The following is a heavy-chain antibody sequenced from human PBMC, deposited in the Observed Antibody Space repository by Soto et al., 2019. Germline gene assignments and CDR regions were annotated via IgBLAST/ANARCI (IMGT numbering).Heavy chain of an antibody. CDR1: GFTFSSYG. J-gene: IGHJ4*02. Sequence: QVQLVEPGGGGVQPGRPLSLSGAASGFTFSSYGMHWVRQDPAKGLEWVAVISYDGSNKYYAASVKGRFTISRDNSKTTLYLQMNSLRAEDTAVYYCAKPMITFGGVIVIPLDYWGQGTLVTVSS. CDR3: AKPMITFGGVIVIPLDY. V-gene: IGHV3-30*18. D-gene: IGHD3-16*02. CDR2: ISYDGSNK.